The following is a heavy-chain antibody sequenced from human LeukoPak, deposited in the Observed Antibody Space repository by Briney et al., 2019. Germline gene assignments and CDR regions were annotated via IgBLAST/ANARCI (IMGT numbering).Heavy chain of an antibody. CDR3: ARRPRQYGMDV. Sequence: PGGSLRLSGAASGFTFSSYEMNWVRQAPGKGLEWVSYISSSGSTIYYADSVKGRFTISRDNAKNSLYLQMNSLRAEDTAVYYCARRPRQYGMDVWGQGTTVTVSS. CDR1: GFTFSSYE. V-gene: IGHV3-48*03. J-gene: IGHJ6*02. CDR2: ISSSGSTI.